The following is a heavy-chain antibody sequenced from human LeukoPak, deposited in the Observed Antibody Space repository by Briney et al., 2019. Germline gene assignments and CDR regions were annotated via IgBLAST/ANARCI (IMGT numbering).Heavy chain of an antibody. CDR2: IYYSGST. CDR3: ARHGPATAIDWFDP. J-gene: IGHJ5*02. D-gene: IGHD2-21*02. CDR1: GGSFSGYY. V-gene: IGHV4-34*01. Sequence: PSETLSLTCAVYGGSFSGYYWSWIRQPPGKGLEWIGSIYYSGSTYYNPSLKSRVTISVDTSKNQFSLKLSSVTAADTAVYYCARHGPATAIDWFDPWGQGTLVTVSS.